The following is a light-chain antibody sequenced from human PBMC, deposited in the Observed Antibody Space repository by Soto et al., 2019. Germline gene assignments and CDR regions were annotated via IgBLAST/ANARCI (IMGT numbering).Light chain of an antibody. CDR1: SSDVGGYNY. CDR2: DVS. J-gene: IGLJ3*02. CDR3: CSYSGSYTWV. Sequence: QSALTQPRSVSGSPGQSVTISCTGTSSDVGGYNYVSWYQQHPGKAPKLMIYDVSKWPSGVPDRFSGSKSGNTASLTISGLQAEDEADEYCCSYSGSYTWVFGGGTKRTGL. V-gene: IGLV2-11*01.